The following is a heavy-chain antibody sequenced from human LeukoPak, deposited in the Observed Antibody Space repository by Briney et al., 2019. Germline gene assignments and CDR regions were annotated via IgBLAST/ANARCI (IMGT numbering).Heavy chain of an antibody. CDR2: IYYSGSS. Sequence: SETLSLTCNVSGGSISGYHWSWIRQPPGKGLEWLGYIYYSGSSNYNPSLKSRVTISADTSKNQFSLKLSSVTAADTAVYYCARTYYYYYYMDVWGKGTTVTVSS. J-gene: IGHJ6*03. CDR1: GGSISGYH. CDR3: ARTYYYYYYMDV. V-gene: IGHV4-59*01.